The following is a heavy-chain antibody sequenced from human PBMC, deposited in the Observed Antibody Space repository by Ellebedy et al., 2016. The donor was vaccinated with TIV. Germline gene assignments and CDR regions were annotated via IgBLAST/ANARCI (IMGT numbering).Heavy chain of an antibody. CDR2: INNGGRTT. V-gene: IGHV3-23*01. CDR3: ARNGYCTPSNCRSYNWFDP. J-gene: IGHJ5*02. Sequence: GESLKISCVASGFTFSGYAMSWVRQAPGKGLEWVSGINNGGRTTSYADSVKGRFTISRDNAKNSLYLQMNSLTVYDTAEYYCARNGYCTPSNCRSYNWFDPWGQGTLVTVSS. D-gene: IGHD2-8*01. CDR1: GFTFSGYA.